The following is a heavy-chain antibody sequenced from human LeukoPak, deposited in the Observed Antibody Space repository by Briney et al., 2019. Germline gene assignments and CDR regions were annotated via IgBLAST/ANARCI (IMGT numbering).Heavy chain of an antibody. J-gene: IGHJ5*02. CDR3: AKCVTGWPNWFDP. CDR2: LSYDGTTE. D-gene: IGHD6-19*01. Sequence: QPGGSLRLSCAASGFPFSYYAMQWVRQAPDKGLEWVAALSYDGTTEHYADSVKGRFTISRDTSKNILYLQMISLRAEDTALYYCAKCVTGWPNWFDPWGQGTLVTVSS. CDR1: GFPFSYYA. V-gene: IGHV3-30*04.